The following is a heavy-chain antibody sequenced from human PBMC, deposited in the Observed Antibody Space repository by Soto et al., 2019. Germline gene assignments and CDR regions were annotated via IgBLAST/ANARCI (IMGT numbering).Heavy chain of an antibody. CDR3: ARGVPITPGTFDY. CDR2: IYSGGST. CDR1: GFTVSRTY. J-gene: IGHJ4*02. Sequence: GGSLRLSCAASGFTVSRTYMSWVRQAPGKGLEWISIIYSGGSTFYADSVKGRFTISRDNSKNTLYLQMNSLRAEDTAVYYCARGVPITPGTFDYRGQGTLVTVSS. V-gene: IGHV3-53*01. D-gene: IGHD5-12*01.